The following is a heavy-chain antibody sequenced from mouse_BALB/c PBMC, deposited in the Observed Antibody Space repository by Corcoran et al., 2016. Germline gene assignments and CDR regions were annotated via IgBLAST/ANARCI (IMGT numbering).Heavy chain of an antibody. Sequence: EVRLPQYGPDLFKPGASMKISCKASGYSFSAYTMNCVKQSHGRNLEWIGLINPYNGGTSYNQKFKGKATLNVDTSSSTAYMELLSLTSEDSAVYYCARGENDYGSSYGFAYWGQETLVTVS. V-gene: IGHV1-26*01. D-gene: IGHD1-1*01. J-gene: IGHJ3*01. CDR1: GYSFSAYT. CDR2: INPYNGGT. CDR3: ARGENDYGSSYGFAY.